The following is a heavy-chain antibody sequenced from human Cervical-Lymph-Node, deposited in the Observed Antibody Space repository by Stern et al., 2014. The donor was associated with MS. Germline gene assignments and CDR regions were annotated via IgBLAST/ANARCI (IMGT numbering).Heavy chain of an antibody. D-gene: IGHD3-22*01. CDR3: TTVRYDRSGYPDY. J-gene: IGHJ4*02. V-gene: IGHV3-15*01. CDR1: GFTFSNAW. CDR2: IKSKTDGGAT. Sequence: EVQLEESGGGLVKPGGSLRLSCAASGFTFSNAWMSWVRQAPGKGLEWVGRIKSKTDGGATDYAAPVKGRFTISRDDSKNTLYLQMNSLKTEDTAVYYCTTVRYDRSGYPDYWGQGTLVTVSS.